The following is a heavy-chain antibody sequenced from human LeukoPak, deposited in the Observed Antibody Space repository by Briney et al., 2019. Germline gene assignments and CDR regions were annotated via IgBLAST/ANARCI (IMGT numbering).Heavy chain of an antibody. CDR2: ITGSGGNT. J-gene: IGHJ4*02. Sequence: GRSLRLSCAASGFTFSNYAMSWVRQAPGKGLERVSAITGSGGNTYYADSVKGRFTISRDNSKNTVFLQMNSLRAEDTAVYYCAKWGDYDVLTGYYVSDYWGQGTLVTVSS. CDR3: AKWGDYDVLTGYYVSDY. V-gene: IGHV3-23*01. CDR1: GFTFSNYA. D-gene: IGHD3-9*01.